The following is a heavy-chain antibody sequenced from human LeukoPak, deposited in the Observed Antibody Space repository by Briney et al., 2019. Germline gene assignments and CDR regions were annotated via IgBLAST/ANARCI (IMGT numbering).Heavy chain of an antibody. CDR3: AKDFGQVATIPFFDF. V-gene: IGHV3-30*02. CDR1: GFTFSTYG. J-gene: IGHJ4*02. D-gene: IGHD5-24*01. Sequence: PGGSLRLSCAASGFTFSTYGMHWVRQAPGKGLEWVAFIRYDAKQIYYVDSVKGRFTISRDISKNTLYLQMNSLRDEDTAVYYCAKDFGQVATIPFFDFWGQGTLVTVSS. CDR2: IRYDAKQI.